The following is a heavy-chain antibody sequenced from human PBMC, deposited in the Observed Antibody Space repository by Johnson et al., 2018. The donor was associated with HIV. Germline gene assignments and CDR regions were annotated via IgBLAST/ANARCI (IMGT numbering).Heavy chain of an antibody. V-gene: IGHV3-23*04. Sequence: VQLVESGGGVVQPGRSLRLSCAASGFIFSRYGMHWVRQAPGKGLEWVSGISGSGGSTYYADSVKGRFTISRDNSKNTLYLQMNSLRAEDTAVYYCGKGKFTMKVVIFIDMWGQGTMVTVSS. CDR1: GFIFSRYG. CDR3: GKGKFTMKVVIFIDM. D-gene: IGHD3-22*01. CDR2: ISGSGGST. J-gene: IGHJ3*02.